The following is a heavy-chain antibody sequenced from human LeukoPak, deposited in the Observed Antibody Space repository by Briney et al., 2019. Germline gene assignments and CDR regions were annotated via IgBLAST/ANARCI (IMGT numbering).Heavy chain of an antibody. J-gene: IGHJ4*02. Sequence: ASVKVSCKASGFTFTGYYFHWVRQAPGQGLEWMGWVNPNTGGTNYAQMFQGRVTMTRDTSISTTYMELNRLTSDDTAVYYCARDSYGGNWSLGYWGQGTLVTVSS. CDR1: GFTFTGYY. V-gene: IGHV1-2*02. D-gene: IGHD4-23*01. CDR3: ARDSYGGNWSLGY. CDR2: VNPNTGGT.